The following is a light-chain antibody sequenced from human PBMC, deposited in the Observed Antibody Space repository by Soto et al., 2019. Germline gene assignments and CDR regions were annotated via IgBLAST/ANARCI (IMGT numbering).Light chain of an antibody. CDR3: AAWDDSLNGYV. CDR2: YDD. J-gene: IGLJ1*01. V-gene: IGLV1-36*01. CDR1: SSNIGNNA. Sequence: QSVLTQPPSVSEAPRQRGTISGSGSSSNIGNNAVNWYQQLPGKAPKLLIYYDDLLPSGVSDRFSGSKSGTSASLAISGLQSEDEDDYYCAAWDDSLNGYVFGTGTKLTVL.